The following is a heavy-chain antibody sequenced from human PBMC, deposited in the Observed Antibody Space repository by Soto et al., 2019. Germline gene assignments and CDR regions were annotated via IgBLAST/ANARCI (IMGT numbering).Heavy chain of an antibody. CDR3: ARAGWGSSEEGYDAFDI. D-gene: IGHD6-6*01. CDR1: GGSISSGGYY. Sequence: QVQLQESGPGLVKPSQTLSLTCTVSGGSISSGGYYWSWIRQHPGKGLEWIGYIYYSGSTYYNPSLKSRVTISVDTSKNQFSLKLSSVTAADTAVYYCARAGWGSSEEGYDAFDIWGQGTMVTVSS. J-gene: IGHJ3*02. CDR2: IYYSGST. V-gene: IGHV4-31*03.